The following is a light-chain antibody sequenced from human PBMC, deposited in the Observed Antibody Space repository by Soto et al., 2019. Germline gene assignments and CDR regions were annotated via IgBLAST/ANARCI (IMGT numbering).Light chain of an antibody. V-gene: IGLV2-8*01. CDR3: SSYAGSNNFVV. CDR1: SSDVGGYNY. J-gene: IGLJ2*01. Sequence: QSALTQPPSASGSPGQSVTISCTGTSSDVGGYNYVSWYQQHPGKAPKLMMYEVSKRPSGVPDRFSGSKSGNTASLTVSGLQAEDEADYYCSSYAGSNNFVVFGVGTKLTVL. CDR2: EVS.